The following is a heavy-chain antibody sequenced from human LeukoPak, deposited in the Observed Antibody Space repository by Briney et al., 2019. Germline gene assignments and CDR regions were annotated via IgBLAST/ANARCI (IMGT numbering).Heavy chain of an antibody. J-gene: IGHJ6*02. CDR1: GGSISSGGYY. CDR2: IYLSGST. CDR3: VRAYCGGDCHSGYYYYGTDV. V-gene: IGHV4-31*03. Sequence: SETLSLTCTVSGGSISSGGYYWSWIRQHPGKGLEWIGYIYLSGSTYYNPSLKSRVTISVDTSKNQFSLKLSSVTAADTAVYYCVRAYCGGDCHSGYYYYGTDVWGQGTTVTVSS. D-gene: IGHD2-21*02.